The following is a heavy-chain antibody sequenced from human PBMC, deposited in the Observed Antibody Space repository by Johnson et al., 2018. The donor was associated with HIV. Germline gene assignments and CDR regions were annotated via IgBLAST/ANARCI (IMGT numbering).Heavy chain of an antibody. V-gene: IGHV3-30*04. CDR2: LWYDGSNT. J-gene: IGHJ3*02. CDR3: ARGPIADDAFDI. D-gene: IGHD3-16*02. Sequence: VQLVESGGGVVQPGRSLRLSCAASRFTFSSYAMHWVRQAPGKGLEWVAVLWYDGSNTYYADSVKGRFTISRDNSKNTLYLQMNSLRAEDTAVYFCARGPIADDAFDIWGQGTMVTVSS. CDR1: RFTFSSYA.